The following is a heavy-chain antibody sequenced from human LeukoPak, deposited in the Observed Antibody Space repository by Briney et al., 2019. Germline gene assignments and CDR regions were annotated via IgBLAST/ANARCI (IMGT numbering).Heavy chain of an antibody. V-gene: IGHV1-18*01. CDR2: ISAYNGNT. D-gene: IGHD2-2*01. CDR3: ARSRVYCSSTSCIDHIHAFDI. J-gene: IGHJ3*02. Sequence: ASVKVSCKASGYTFTSYGISWVRQAPGQGLEWMGWISAYNGNTNYAQKLQGRVTMTTGTSTSTAYMELRSLRSDDTAVYYCARSRVYCSSTSCIDHIHAFDIWGQGTMVTVSS. CDR1: GYTFTSYG.